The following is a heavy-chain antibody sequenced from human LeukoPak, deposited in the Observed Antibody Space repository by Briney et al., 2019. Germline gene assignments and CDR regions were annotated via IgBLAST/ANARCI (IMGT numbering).Heavy chain of an antibody. Sequence: GGSLRLSCAASGFTFSSSEMYWVRQAPGKGLEWVSYISTTGNTKYYADSVQGRFTVSRDNGQSLLFLQMNSLRAEDTAVYYCASRTTLAAGFDCWGQGTLVTVSS. CDR2: ISTTGNTK. D-gene: IGHD1-1*01. CDR3: ASRTTLAAGFDC. V-gene: IGHV3-48*03. J-gene: IGHJ4*02. CDR1: GFTFSSSE.